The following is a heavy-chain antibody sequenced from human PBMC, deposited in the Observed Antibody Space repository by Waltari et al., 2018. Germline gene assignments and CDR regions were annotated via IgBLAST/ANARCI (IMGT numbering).Heavy chain of an antibody. CDR2: ISYDGSNK. Sequence: QVQLVESGGGVVQPGRSLRLSCAAYGFTFSSYGMHWVRPAPGKGLEWVAVISYDGSNKYEADSVKGRFTISRDNSKNTLYLQMNSLRAEDTAVYYCAKDRRYSSGWYGPGFDYWGQGTLVTVSS. V-gene: IGHV3-30*18. J-gene: IGHJ4*02. CDR1: GFTFSSYG. CDR3: AKDRRYSSGWYGPGFDY. D-gene: IGHD6-19*01.